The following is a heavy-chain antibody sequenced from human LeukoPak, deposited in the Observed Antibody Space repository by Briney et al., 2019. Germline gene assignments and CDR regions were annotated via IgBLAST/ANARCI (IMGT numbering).Heavy chain of an antibody. D-gene: IGHD3-10*01. J-gene: IGHJ6*02. CDR1: GITFSSHS. V-gene: IGHV3-21*01. CDR3: ARGGSGSYRSHYYYGMDV. CDR2: ISSSSSYI. Sequence: PGGSLRLSCAASGITFSSHSMNWVRQAPGKGLEWVSSISSSSSYIYYADSVKGRFTISRDNAKNSLYLQMNSLRAEDTAVYYCARGGSGSYRSHYYYGMDVWGQGTTVTVSS.